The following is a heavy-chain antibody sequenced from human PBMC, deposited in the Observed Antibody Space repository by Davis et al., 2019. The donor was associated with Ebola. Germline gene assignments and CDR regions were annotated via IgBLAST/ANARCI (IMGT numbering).Heavy chain of an antibody. CDR1: GGSISSFYW. CDR3: AHRRTLHGNWDGGALDV. CDR2: VYWDDDN. J-gene: IGHJ3*01. D-gene: IGHD1-1*01. Sequence: TLSLTCTVSGGSISSFYWSWIRQPPGKALEWLAVVYWDDDNRYRPSLKNRVIVTKDTSKNQVALIMANMDPVDTATYYCAHRRTLHGNWDGGALDVWGQGTLVTVSS. V-gene: IGHV2-5*08.